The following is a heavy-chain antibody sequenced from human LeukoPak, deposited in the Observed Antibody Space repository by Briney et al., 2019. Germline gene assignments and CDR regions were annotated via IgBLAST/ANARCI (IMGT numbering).Heavy chain of an antibody. CDR2: ISSSGRTI. D-gene: IGHD3-9*01. J-gene: IGHJ6*03. V-gene: IGHV3-11*01. CDR1: GFTFSDYY. CDR3: ARIGSTGYYPFYYYYMDV. Sequence: PGGSLRLSCAASGFTFSDYYMSWIRQAPGKGLEWVSYISSSGRTIYYAESVKGRFTISRDNAKNSLSLQMNSLRAEDTAMYYCARIGSTGYYPFYYYYMDVWGKGTTVTVSS.